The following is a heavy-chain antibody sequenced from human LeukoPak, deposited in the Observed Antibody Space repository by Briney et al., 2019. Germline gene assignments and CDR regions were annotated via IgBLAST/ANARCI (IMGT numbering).Heavy chain of an antibody. CDR2: INPNSGGT. J-gene: IGHJ1*01. V-gene: IGHV1-2*02. CDR1: GYTFTGYY. Sequence: ASVKVSCKASGYTFTGYYMHWVRQAPGQGLEWMGWINPNSGGTNYAQKFQGRVTMTRDTSISTAYMELSRLRSDDTAVYYCARDHRGDYDSNRLSEYFQHWGQGTLVTVSS. CDR3: ARDHRGDYDSNRLSEYFQH. D-gene: IGHD3-22*01.